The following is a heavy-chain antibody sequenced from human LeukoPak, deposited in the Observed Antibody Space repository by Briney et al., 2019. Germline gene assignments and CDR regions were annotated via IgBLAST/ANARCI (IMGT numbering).Heavy chain of an antibody. CDR3: ARALCGGDCYHPTEGAFDI. CDR2: ISSSSSYI. J-gene: IGHJ3*02. Sequence: GGSLRLSCAASGFTFSSYSMNWVRQAPGKGLEWVSSISSSSSYIYYADSVKGRFTISRDNAKNSLYLQMNSLRAEDTAVYYCARALCGGDCYHPTEGAFDIWGQGTMVTVSS. CDR1: GFTFSSYS. D-gene: IGHD2-21*02. V-gene: IGHV3-21*01.